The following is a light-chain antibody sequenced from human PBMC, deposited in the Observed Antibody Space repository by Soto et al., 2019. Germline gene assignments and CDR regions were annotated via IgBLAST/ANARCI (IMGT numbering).Light chain of an antibody. CDR1: SGHSNYA. J-gene: IGLJ2*01. CDR2: LNSDGSH. Sequence: QPVLTQSPSASASLEASVKLTCTLSSGHSNYAIAWHQQQSEKGPRYLMKLNSDGSHSKGDGIPDRFSGSSSGAERYLTISSLQSEDEADYYCQTWGSGIVVFGGGTKVTVL. V-gene: IGLV4-69*01. CDR3: QTWGSGIVV.